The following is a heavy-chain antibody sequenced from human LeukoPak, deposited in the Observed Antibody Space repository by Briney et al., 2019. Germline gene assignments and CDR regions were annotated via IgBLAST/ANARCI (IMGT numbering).Heavy chain of an antibody. D-gene: IGHD1-26*01. V-gene: IGHV4-34*01. CDR3: ARGRSLSVGRSGSLDY. Sequence: SETLSLTCAVYGGSFSGYYWSWIRQPPGKGLEWIGEINHSGSTNYNPSLKSRVTISVDTSKNQFSLKLSSVTATDTAVHYCARGRSLSVGRSGSLDYWGQGTLVTVSS. CDR1: GGSFSGYY. J-gene: IGHJ4*02. CDR2: INHSGST.